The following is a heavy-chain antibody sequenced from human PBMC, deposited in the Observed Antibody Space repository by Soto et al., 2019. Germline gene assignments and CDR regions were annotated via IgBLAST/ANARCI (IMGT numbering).Heavy chain of an antibody. CDR1: GFTFSSKW. V-gene: IGHV3-7*03. Sequence: EVQLVESGGGLVQPGGSLRLSCAASGFTFSSKWMSWVRQTPERGLEWVATIKPDGSETHYVDSVKGRFTISRDNAKSSLLLQMDSLSAEVTALYYCARERPGDIGAFDIWGQGTMVTVSS. J-gene: IGHJ3*02. CDR3: ARERPGDIGAFDI. CDR2: IKPDGSET. D-gene: IGHD2-15*01.